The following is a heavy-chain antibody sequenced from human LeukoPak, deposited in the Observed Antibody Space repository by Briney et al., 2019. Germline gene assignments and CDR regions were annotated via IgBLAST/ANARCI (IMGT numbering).Heavy chain of an antibody. Sequence: PGGSLRLSCAASGFTFSNYWMHWVRQVPGRGLVWVSRINSDGRDTNYADSVKGRFTVSRDNTKNTLYLQMNGLGAEDMALYYCVRGGASNNYGSDYWGQGTLVTVSS. D-gene: IGHD3-10*01. CDR2: INSDGRDT. V-gene: IGHV3-74*01. CDR1: GFTFSNYW. J-gene: IGHJ4*02. CDR3: VRGGASNNYGSDY.